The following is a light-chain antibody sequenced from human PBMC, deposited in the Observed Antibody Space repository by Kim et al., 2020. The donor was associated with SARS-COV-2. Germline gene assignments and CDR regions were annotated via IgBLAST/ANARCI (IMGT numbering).Light chain of an antibody. J-gene: IGLJ3*02. CDR2: RDT. V-gene: IGLV3-9*01. Sequence: SVAPGQTARITCGEDKIGDKNVCWYQQKPGQAPVLVIYRDTNRPSGTPERFSGSNSGNTATLTISRAQAGDEADYFCQVWDSGTAVFGGGTQLTVL. CDR3: QVWDSGTAV. CDR1: KIGDKN.